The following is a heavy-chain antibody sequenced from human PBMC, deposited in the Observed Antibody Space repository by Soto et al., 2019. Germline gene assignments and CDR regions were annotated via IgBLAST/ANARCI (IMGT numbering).Heavy chain of an antibody. V-gene: IGHV6-1*01. CDR1: GDSVSSNSAA. J-gene: IGHJ4*02. CDR3: ARGVFSSLQGYSSGWYRPVHFDY. Sequence: PSQTLSLTCAISGDSVSSNSAAWNWIRQSPSRGLEWLGRTYYRSKWYNDYAVSVKSRITINPDTSKNQFSLQLNSVTPEDTAVYYCARGVFSSLQGYSSGWYRPVHFDYWGQGTLVTVCS. D-gene: IGHD6-19*01. CDR2: TYYRSKWYN.